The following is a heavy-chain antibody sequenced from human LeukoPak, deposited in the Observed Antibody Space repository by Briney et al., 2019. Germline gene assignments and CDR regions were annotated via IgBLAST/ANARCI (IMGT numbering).Heavy chain of an antibody. CDR2: ISSSSSYT. V-gene: IGHV3-11*06. Sequence: GGSLRLSCAASGFTFSDYYMSWIRQAPGKGLEWVSYISSSSSYTNYADSVKGRFTISRDNAKNSLYLQMNSLRAEDTAVYYCARDEGTYCSSTSCPYFDYWAREPWSPSPQ. CDR1: GFTFSDYY. CDR3: ARDEGTYCSSTSCPYFDY. D-gene: IGHD2-2*01. J-gene: IGHJ4*02.